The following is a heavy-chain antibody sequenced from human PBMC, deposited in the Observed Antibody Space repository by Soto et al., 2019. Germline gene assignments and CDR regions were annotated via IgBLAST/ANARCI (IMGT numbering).Heavy chain of an antibody. D-gene: IGHD2-2*01. J-gene: IGHJ6*02. Sequence: GESLKISCQGFGYSFRTYWIAWVRHMPGGGLDWMGIIYPFDTETTYNPSFHGQVTLSVDKSIRTAYLQWTSLKASDTAIYFCAIYFSAGGSRVCSTSLCSNLGGIDVWGQGTTVTVSS. CDR2: IYPFDTET. V-gene: IGHV5-51*01. CDR1: GYSFRTYW. CDR3: AIYFSAGGSRVCSTSLCSNLGGIDV.